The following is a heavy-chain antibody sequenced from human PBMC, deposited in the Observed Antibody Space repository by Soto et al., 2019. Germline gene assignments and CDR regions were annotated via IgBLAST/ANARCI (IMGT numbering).Heavy chain of an antibody. CDR1: GGSISSGGYY. CDR3: ARDDLYGGWFDP. V-gene: IGHV4-31*03. J-gene: IGHJ5*02. CDR2: IYYSGST. Sequence: PSETLSLTCTVSGGSISSGGYYWSWIRQHPGKGLEWIGYIYYSGSTYYNPSLKSRVTVSVDKSKNQFSLKLSSVTAAATAVYYCARDDLYGGWFDPWGQGTLVTVSS. D-gene: IGHD4-17*01.